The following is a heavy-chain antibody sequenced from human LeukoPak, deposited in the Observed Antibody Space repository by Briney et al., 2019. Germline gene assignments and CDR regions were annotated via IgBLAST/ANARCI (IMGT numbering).Heavy chain of an antibody. V-gene: IGHV1-18*01. D-gene: IGHD4-11*01. CDR2: IGAYNGNT. CDR3: ATTPNTVTSGGYMDV. CDR1: GYTFYSYG. J-gene: IGHJ6*03. Sequence: ASVNVSCKASGYTFYSYGISWVRQAPGQGLEWMGWIGAYNGNTNYAQKLQGRVTMTTDTSTSTAYMELRSLRSDDTAVYYCATTPNTVTSGGYMDVWGKGTTVTVSS.